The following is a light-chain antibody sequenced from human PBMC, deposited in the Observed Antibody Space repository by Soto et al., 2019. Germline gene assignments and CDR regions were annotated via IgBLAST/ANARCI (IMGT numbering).Light chain of an antibody. CDR2: GAS. Sequence: EIVLTQSPGTLSFSPGERATFSCRASQSVSSKLAWYQQKTGQAPRLTIYGASARATGIPARFTGSGSGTEFTLTISSLQSEDFAVYYCQHYNNWPPITFCQGKRLEIK. J-gene: IGKJ5*01. CDR1: QSVSSK. CDR3: QHYNNWPPIT. V-gene: IGKV3-15*01.